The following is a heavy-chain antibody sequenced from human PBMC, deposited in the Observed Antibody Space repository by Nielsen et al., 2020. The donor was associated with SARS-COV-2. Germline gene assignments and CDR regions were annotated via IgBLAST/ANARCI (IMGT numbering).Heavy chain of an antibody. J-gene: IGHJ5*02. Sequence: SETLSLTCTVSGGSISSGGSSWSWIRQHSGKGLEWIASRHYNGNTYYNPSLHRPMISVDTSKNEFSLRLTSVTAADTALYYCARGAGWFDPWGQGTRVTVSS. CDR2: RHYNGNT. D-gene: IGHD6-19*01. CDR3: ARGAGWFDP. V-gene: IGHV4-31*03. CDR1: GGSISSGGSS.